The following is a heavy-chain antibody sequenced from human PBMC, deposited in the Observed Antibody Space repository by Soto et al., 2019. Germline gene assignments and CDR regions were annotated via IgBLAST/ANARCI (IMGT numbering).Heavy chain of an antibody. V-gene: IGHV4-31*03. CDR1: GASISSGTYY. D-gene: IGHD6-13*01. J-gene: IGHJ5*02. CDR3: ATDTDEIAAALST. CDR2: AYYSGSP. Sequence: QVQLQESGPRRVKPSQTLSLTCTVSGASISSGTYYWSWMRQHPGKGLEWIGYAYYSGSPYYNPSLKSRITISIDTSKNQFSLKLSSVTAADTAVNYCATDTDEIAAALSTWGQGTLVTVSS.